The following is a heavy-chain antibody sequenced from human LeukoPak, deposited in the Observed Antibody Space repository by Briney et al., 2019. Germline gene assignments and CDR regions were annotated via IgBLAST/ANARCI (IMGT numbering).Heavy chain of an antibody. CDR1: GGTFSSYA. J-gene: IGHJ4*02. Sequence: ASVKVSCKASGGTFSSYAISWVRQAPGQGLEWMGGIIPIFGTANYAQKFQGRVTITTDESTSTAYMELSGLRSEDTAVYYCARAKSGYSFDYWGQGTLVTVSS. D-gene: IGHD5-18*01. V-gene: IGHV1-69*05. CDR2: IIPIFGTA. CDR3: ARAKSGYSFDY.